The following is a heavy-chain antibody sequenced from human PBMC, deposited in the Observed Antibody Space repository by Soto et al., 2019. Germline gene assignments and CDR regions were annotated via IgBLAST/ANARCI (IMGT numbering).Heavy chain of an antibody. J-gene: IGHJ5*02. CDR1: GGSISSYY. CDR2: IYYSGST. Sequence: QVQLQESGPGLVKPSETLSLTCTVSGGSISSYYWSWIRQPPGKGLEWIGYIYYSGSTNYNPSLKSRVTISVDTSKNQFSLKLSSVTAADTAVYYCARSPHGSDSNWFDPWGQGTLVTVSS. D-gene: IGHD3-10*01. V-gene: IGHV4-59*01. CDR3: ARSPHGSDSNWFDP.